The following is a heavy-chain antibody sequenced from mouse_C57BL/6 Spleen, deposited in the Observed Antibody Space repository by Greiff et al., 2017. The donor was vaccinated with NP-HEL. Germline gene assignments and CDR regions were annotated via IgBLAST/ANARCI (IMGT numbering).Heavy chain of an antibody. V-gene: IGHV1-7*01. Sequence: QVQLQQSGAELAKPGASVKLSCTASGYTFTSYWMHWVKQRPGQGLEWIGCINPSSGYTKSNQKFKDKATLTADKSSSTAYMQLSSLTYEDSAVYDCAGGLRAYWGQGTLVTVSA. CDR1: GYTFTSYW. CDR2: INPSSGYT. CDR3: AGGLRAY. J-gene: IGHJ3*01.